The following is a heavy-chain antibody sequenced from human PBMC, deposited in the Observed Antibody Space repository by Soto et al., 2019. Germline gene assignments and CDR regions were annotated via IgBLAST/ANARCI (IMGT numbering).Heavy chain of an antibody. V-gene: IGHV1-2*04. CDR1: GYTFTGYY. CDR3: TRSYCSGNSCYSNDAFDI. CDR2: INPNSGGT. D-gene: IGHD2-15*01. J-gene: IGHJ3*02. Sequence: ASVKVSCKASGYTFTGYYMHWVRQAPGKGLEWMGWINPNSGGTNYAQKFQGWVTMTRDTSISTAYMELSRLRSDDTAVYYCTRSYCSGNSCYSNDAFDIWGQGTMVTVS.